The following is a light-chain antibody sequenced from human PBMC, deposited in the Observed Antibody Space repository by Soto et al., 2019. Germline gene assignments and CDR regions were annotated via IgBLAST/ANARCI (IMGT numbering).Light chain of an antibody. Sequence: DVQLTQSPSSLSASVGDRVTITCRTSQSISSYLNWYQQKPGKAPKLLIYAASNVQSGVPSRFSGSGSGTDFTLTISSLQPEDFATYYCQQSYSAPPFTFGQGTKLEIK. J-gene: IGKJ2*01. CDR3: QQSYSAPPFT. V-gene: IGKV1-39*01. CDR2: AAS. CDR1: QSISSY.